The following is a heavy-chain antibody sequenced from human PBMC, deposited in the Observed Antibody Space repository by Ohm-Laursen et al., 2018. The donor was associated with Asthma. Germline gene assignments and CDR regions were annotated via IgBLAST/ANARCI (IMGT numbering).Heavy chain of an antibody. CDR3: ARVYYYDSSGYPDH. CDR1: GGSVSSGSYY. V-gene: IGHV4-30-4*08. D-gene: IGHD3-22*01. Sequence: TLSLTCTVSGGSVSSGSYYWIWIRQPPGKGLEWIGYIYYSGSTYYNPSLKSRVTISVDTSKNQFSLKLSSVTAADTAVYYCARVYYYDSSGYPDHWGQGTLVTVSS. J-gene: IGHJ4*02. CDR2: IYYSGST.